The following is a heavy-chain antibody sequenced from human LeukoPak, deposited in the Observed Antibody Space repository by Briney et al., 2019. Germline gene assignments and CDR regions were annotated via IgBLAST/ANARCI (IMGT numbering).Heavy chain of an antibody. CDR1: GYTFTTYF. V-gene: IGHV1-46*01. CDR2: INPSSGST. Sequence: ASVKVSCKASGYTFTTYFMHWVRQAPGQGPEWIGKINPSSGSTTYAQRFQGRVTMTRDTSTSTLYMELISLRSEDTAVYYCAREVVRYEGRGSWDYWGQGTLVTVSS. D-gene: IGHD2-15*01. J-gene: IGHJ4*02. CDR3: AREVVRYEGRGSWDY.